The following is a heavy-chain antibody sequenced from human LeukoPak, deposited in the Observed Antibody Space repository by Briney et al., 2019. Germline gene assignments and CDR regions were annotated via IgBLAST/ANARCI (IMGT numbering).Heavy chain of an antibody. CDR2: IYYSGST. V-gene: IGHV4-39*07. Sequence: SETLSLTCTVSGGSISSGSYYWGWIRQPQGKGLEWIGRIYYSGSTYNNPSIKSRVLKSRVTISVDTSKNQFSLELNSVTAADTAVYYCARDPSVAAAGNNWFDPWGQGTLVTVSS. CDR1: GGSISSGSYY. J-gene: IGHJ5*02. CDR3: ARDPSVAAAGNNWFDP. D-gene: IGHD6-13*01.